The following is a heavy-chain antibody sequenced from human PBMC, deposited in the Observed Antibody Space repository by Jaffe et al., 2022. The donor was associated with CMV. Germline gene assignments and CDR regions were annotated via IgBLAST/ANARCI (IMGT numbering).Heavy chain of an antibody. CDR3: ARHNSRGYYDSSGPHIDS. J-gene: IGHJ4*02. CDR1: GGSISDNY. CDR2: INYSGST. V-gene: IGHV4-59*08. Sequence: QVQLQESGPGLVKPSETLSLTCTVSGGSISDNYWSWIRQPPGKGLEWIGYINYSGSTDYHPSLKSRVTISLDTSKNQFSLKVSSVTAADTALYYCARHNSRGYYDSSGPHIDSWGQGTLVTVSS. D-gene: IGHD3-22*01.